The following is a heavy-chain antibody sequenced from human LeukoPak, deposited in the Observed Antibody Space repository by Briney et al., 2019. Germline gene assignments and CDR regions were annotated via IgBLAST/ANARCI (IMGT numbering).Heavy chain of an antibody. CDR2: ISGSGGST. CDR3: AKSVRIVVVPAATPPLDY. D-gene: IGHD2-2*01. J-gene: IGHJ4*02. CDR1: GFTFSSYA. Sequence: GGSLRLSCAASGFTFSSYAMSWVRQAPGKGLERVSAISGSGGSTYYADSVKGRFTISRDNSKNTLYLQMNSLRAEDTAVYYCAKSVRIVVVPAATPPLDYWGQGTLVTVSS. V-gene: IGHV3-23*01.